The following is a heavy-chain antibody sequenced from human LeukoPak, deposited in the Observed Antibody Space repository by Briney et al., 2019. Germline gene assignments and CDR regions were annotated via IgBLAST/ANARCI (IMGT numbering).Heavy chain of an antibody. CDR1: GYTFTDYY. D-gene: IGHD3-10*01. Sequence: ASVKVSCKASGYTFTDYYMHWVRQAPGQGLEWMGWINPNSGDTNYAHEFQGRVTMTRDTSISTAYMEVSRLTSDDTAVFYCARDGAFDYWGQGTLVTVSS. V-gene: IGHV1-2*02. CDR2: INPNSGDT. CDR3: ARDGAFDY. J-gene: IGHJ4*02.